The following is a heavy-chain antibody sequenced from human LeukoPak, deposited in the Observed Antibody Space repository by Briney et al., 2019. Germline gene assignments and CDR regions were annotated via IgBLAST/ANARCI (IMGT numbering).Heavy chain of an antibody. CDR3: ARYIAGSPLDAFDI. CDR2: ISSSGSTI. Sequence: GGSLRLSCAASGFTFSDYYMSWIRQAPGKGLEWVSYISSSGSTIYYADSVKGRFTISRDNAKNSLYLQMNSLRAEDTAVYYCARYIAGSPLDAFDIWGQGTMVTVSS. D-gene: IGHD2-15*01. CDR1: GFTFSDYY. V-gene: IGHV3-11*01. J-gene: IGHJ3*02.